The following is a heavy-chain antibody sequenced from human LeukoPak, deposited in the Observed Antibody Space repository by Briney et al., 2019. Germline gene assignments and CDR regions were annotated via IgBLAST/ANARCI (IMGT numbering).Heavy chain of an antibody. V-gene: IGHV4-59*12. CDR2: IYYSGST. Sequence: SETLSLTCTVSGGSISSYYWSWIRQPPGKGLEWIGYIYYSGSTNYNPSLKSRVTISVDTSKNQFSLKLSSVTAADTAVYYCARGLDVDTARHFDYWGQGTLVTVSS. J-gene: IGHJ4*02. CDR3: ARGLDVDTARHFDY. CDR1: GGSISSYY. D-gene: IGHD5-18*01.